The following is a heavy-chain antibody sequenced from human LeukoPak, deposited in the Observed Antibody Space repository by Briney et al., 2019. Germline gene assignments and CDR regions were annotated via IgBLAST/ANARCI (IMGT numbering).Heavy chain of an antibody. V-gene: IGHV4-4*07. D-gene: IGHD5-18*01. Sequence: SVTLSFKSSVSACSISSYYWIWKPQADGQGLEGIGRTYTSATTNYHPFLKRLVIMSVDTSKNQFSLKQSSVTAADTAVYYCARDAVGRIQLWSTTYSRINWFDPWGQGTLVTVSS. CDR1: ACSISSYY. CDR2: TYTSATT. CDR3: ARDAVGRIQLWSTTYSRINWFDP. J-gene: IGHJ5*02.